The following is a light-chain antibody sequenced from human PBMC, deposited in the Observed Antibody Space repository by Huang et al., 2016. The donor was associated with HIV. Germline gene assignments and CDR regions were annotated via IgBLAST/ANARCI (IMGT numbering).Light chain of an antibody. V-gene: IGKV3-11*01. CDR1: QSISNF. Sequence: EIVLTQSPATLSLSPGESATLSCRASQSISNFLAWYQQQPCQAPRLLIHGAYNRAAGIPARFSGSGSGTDFTLTINSLEPEDFALYYCQQRDNWPLTFGPGTKVDIK. CDR3: QQRDNWPLT. J-gene: IGKJ3*01. CDR2: GAY.